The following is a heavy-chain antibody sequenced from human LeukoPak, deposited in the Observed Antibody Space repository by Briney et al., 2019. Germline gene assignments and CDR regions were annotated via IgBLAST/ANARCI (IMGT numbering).Heavy chain of an antibody. J-gene: IGHJ4*02. Sequence: GGSLRLSCAASGFTFSSFWMNWVRQAPGKGLEWVANINQDGSETHYVDSVKGRFIIFRGNTDNSVYLQMNSLRAEDTAVYFCARDHTVDGIVLDSWGQGALVTVSS. V-gene: IGHV3-7*01. CDR3: ARDHTVDGIVLDS. CDR1: GFTFSSFW. D-gene: IGHD6-19*01. CDR2: INQDGSET.